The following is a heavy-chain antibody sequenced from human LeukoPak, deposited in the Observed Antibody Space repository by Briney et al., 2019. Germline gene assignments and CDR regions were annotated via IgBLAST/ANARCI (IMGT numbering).Heavy chain of an antibody. V-gene: IGHV1-69*06. J-gene: IGHJ4*02. CDR1: GGTFSSYA. CDR3: ARTSHYVDIAATIPYGIYYFDY. D-gene: IGHD5-12*01. Sequence: ASVKVFCKASGGTFSSYAISWVRQAPGQGLEWMGGIIPIFGTANYAQKFQGRVTITADKSTSTAYMELSRLRSDDTAVYYCARTSHYVDIAATIPYGIYYFDYWGQGTLVTVSS. CDR2: IIPIFGTA.